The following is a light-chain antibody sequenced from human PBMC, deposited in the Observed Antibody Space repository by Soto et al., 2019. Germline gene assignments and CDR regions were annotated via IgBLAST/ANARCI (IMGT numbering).Light chain of an antibody. CDR2: EAS. V-gene: IGKV3-15*01. CDR1: QTIDNT. J-gene: IGKJ2*01. CDR3: QHYNYWPYT. Sequence: EIVMTQSPATLSLSPGDRATLSCRASQTIDNTLAWYQRKPGQAPRLLIYEASTRATGVPARCSGSGSGTDCTLTSSSLQSEDVAVYYCQHYNYWPYTFGQGTKVDIK.